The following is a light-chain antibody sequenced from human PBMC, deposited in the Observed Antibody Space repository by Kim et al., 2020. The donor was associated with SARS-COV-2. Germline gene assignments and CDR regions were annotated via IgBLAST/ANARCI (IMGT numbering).Light chain of an antibody. CDR1: QSVSSN. Sequence: SVSPGERAARTCRARQSVSSNLAWCQQKPGQAPRLLIYGASARATRIPARFSGSGSESEFTLTISSLQSEDFAVYYCQQYNNWLTFGGGTKVEIK. CDR2: GAS. CDR3: QQYNNWLT. V-gene: IGKV3-15*01. J-gene: IGKJ4*01.